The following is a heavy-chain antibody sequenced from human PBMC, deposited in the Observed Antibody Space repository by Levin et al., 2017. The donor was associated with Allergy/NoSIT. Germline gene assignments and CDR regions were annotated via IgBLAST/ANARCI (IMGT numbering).Heavy chain of an antibody. CDR1: GSSISSGYY. Sequence: PSETLSLTCGVSGSSISSGYYWGWIRQAPGKGLEWIGSIYHSGNAYYKPSLKSRVTISEDTSNNQFSLKLTSVTAADTAVYYCARGQYQALLRAGFDYWGQGTLVTVSS. CDR2: IYHSGNA. CDR3: ARGQYQALLRAGFDY. D-gene: IGHD2-2*01. J-gene: IGHJ4*02. V-gene: IGHV4-38-2*01.